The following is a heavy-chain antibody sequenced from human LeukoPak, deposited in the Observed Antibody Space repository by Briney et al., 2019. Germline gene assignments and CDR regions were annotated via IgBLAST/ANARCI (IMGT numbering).Heavy chain of an antibody. Sequence: GGSLRLSCAASGFTVSSNYMSWVRQAPGKGLEYVSVIYSGGSTYYADSVQGRFTISRDNSKNTLYLQMNSLRAEDTAVYYCARGSLPLWLHNSPYYFDYWGQGTLVTVSS. CDR1: GFTVSSNY. V-gene: IGHV3-53*05. CDR2: IYSGGST. J-gene: IGHJ4*02. D-gene: IGHD5-24*01. CDR3: ARGSLPLWLHNSPYYFDY.